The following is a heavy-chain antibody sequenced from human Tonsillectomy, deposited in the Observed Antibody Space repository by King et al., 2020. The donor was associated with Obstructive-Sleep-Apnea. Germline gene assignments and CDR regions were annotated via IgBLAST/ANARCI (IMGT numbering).Heavy chain of an antibody. J-gene: IGHJ4*02. D-gene: IGHD4-17*01. V-gene: IGHV1-3*01. Sequence: QLVQSGAEVKKPGASVKVSCKASGYSFTGYAIHWVRQAPGQRLEWMGWINGGNGNTKYSQKFQGRVTITRDTSASTAYMELVSLRSEDTAVYYCAREGGTVTTSGYFDYWGQGTLVTVSS. CDR1: GYSFTGYA. CDR2: INGGNGNT. CDR3: AREGGTVTTSGYFDY.